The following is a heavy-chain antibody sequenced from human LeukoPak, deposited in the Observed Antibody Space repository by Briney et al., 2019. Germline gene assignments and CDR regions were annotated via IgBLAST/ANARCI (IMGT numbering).Heavy chain of an antibody. CDR2: ISAYNGNT. D-gene: IGHD6-13*01. Sequence: ASVKVSCKASGYTFTSYGISWVRQAPGQGLEWMGWISAYNGNTNYAQKLQGRVTMTTDTSTSTAYMELRSLRSDDTAVYYCARGLNEQQLVNDAFDIWGQGTMVTVSS. J-gene: IGHJ3*02. CDR3: ARGLNEQQLVNDAFDI. CDR1: GYTFTSYG. V-gene: IGHV1-18*01.